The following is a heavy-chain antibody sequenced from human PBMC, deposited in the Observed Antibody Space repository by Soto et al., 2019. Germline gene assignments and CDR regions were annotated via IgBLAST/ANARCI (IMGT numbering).Heavy chain of an antibody. Sequence: ASVKVSCKASGYTFTSYYMHWVRQAPGQGLEWMGIINPSGGSTSYAQKFQGRVTMTRDTSTSTVYMELSSLRSEDTAVYYCAKEGTGTTSWFDPWGQGTLVTVAS. J-gene: IGHJ5*02. D-gene: IGHD1-7*01. V-gene: IGHV1-46*01. CDR3: AKEGTGTTSWFDP. CDR1: GYTFTSYY. CDR2: INPSGGST.